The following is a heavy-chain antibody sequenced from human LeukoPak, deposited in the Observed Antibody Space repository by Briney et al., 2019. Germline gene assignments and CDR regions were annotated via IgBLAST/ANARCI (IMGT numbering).Heavy chain of an antibody. V-gene: IGHV4-59*08. D-gene: IGHD2-2*01. J-gene: IGHJ4*02. CDR2: IYYSGST. Sequence: AETLSLTCTVSGDSIKIYYWTRIRQPPGKELEWIGYIYYSGSTNYNPSLKSRVTISVDTSKNQFSLKLDSVTAADTAVYYCARQVPYTSRPDYWGQGTLVTVSS. CDR3: ARQVPYTSRPDY. CDR1: GDSIKIYY.